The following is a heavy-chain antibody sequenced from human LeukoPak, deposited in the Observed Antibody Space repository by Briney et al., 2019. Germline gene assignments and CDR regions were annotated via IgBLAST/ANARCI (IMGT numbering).Heavy chain of an antibody. Sequence: GASVKVSCKASGYTFTSYDINWVRQAPGQGLEWMGWINPNSGGTNYAQKFQGRVTMTRDTSISTAYMELSRLRSDDTAVYYCARDPYYGDYGYFQHWGQGTLVTVSS. J-gene: IGHJ1*01. CDR1: GYTFTSYD. D-gene: IGHD4-17*01. CDR2: INPNSGGT. V-gene: IGHV1-2*02. CDR3: ARDPYYGDYGYFQH.